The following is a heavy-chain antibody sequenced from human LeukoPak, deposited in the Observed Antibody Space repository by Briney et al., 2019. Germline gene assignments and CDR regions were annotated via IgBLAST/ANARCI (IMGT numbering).Heavy chain of an antibody. J-gene: IGHJ3*02. CDR1: GFTVSSNY. D-gene: IGHD3-22*01. CDR3: ARYYDSSGYTQGAFDI. Sequence: GGSLRLSCAASGFTVSSNYMSCVRQAPGKGLEWVSRFYRGISTYYADSVKGRFTSSRDHSKNTVYLQMDSLRPEDTAVYYCARYYDSSGYTQGAFDIWGQGTMVTVS. CDR2: FYRGIST. V-gene: IGHV3-66*02.